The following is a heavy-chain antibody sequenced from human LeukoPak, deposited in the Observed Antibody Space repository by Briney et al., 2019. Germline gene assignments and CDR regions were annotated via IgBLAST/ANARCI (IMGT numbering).Heavy chain of an antibody. V-gene: IGHV3-23*01. CDR2: ITSGVGIT. CDR3: TKDFALLLVGYNWFDP. CDR1: GFTFSNYG. J-gene: IGHJ5*02. D-gene: IGHD3-10*01. Sequence: SGASLRLSCAASGFTFSNYGMNWVRQAPGKGLEWVSIITSGVGITYYADSVKGRFTISRDNSKNTLYLQMNSLRAEDTAVYYCTKDFALLLVGYNWFDPWGQGTLVTVSS.